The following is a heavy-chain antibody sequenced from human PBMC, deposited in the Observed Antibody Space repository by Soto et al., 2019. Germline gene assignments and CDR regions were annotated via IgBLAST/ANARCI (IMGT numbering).Heavy chain of an antibody. CDR2: IYPGDSDT. V-gene: IGHV5-51*01. CDR3: ARRRSHPNFRFLAMGMDV. Sequence: PGESLKISCKGSGYSFTIYCIGWVLQMPGKGLEWMGIIYPGDSDTRYSPSFQGQVTISAGKSISTAYLQWSSLKASDTAMYYCARRRSHPNFRFLAMGMDVWGQGTTVTVSS. CDR1: GYSFTIYC. J-gene: IGHJ6*02. D-gene: IGHD3-3*01.